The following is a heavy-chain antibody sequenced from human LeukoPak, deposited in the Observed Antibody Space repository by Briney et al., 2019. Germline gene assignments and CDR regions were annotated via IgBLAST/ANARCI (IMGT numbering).Heavy chain of an antibody. CDR3: ARDWRMVVVRFGLEDYYYYGMDV. J-gene: IGHJ6*02. D-gene: IGHD2-15*01. CDR1: GFTSSDYY. CDR2: ISTSVSTI. V-gene: IGHV3-11*01. Sequence: GGTLRLSCAASGFTSSDYYMSWIRQAPGKGLEWISYISTSVSTIYNADSVKGRFTISRDNAKNSLYLQMNSLRAEDTAVYYCARDWRMVVVRFGLEDYYYYGMDVWGQGTTVTVSS.